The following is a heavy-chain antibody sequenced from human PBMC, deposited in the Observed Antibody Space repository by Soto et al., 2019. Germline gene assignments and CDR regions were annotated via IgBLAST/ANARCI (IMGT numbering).Heavy chain of an antibody. CDR2: INPNSGGT. CDR3: AAGRHDILTCYYYPRDYYYGMDV. Sequence: SVKVSCKASGYTFTGYYMHWVRQAPGQGLEWMGWINPNSGGTNYAQKFQGWVTMTRDTSISTAYMELSRLRSDDTAVYYCAAGRHDILTCYYYPRDYYYGMDVWGQGTTVTVSS. CDR1: GYTFTGYY. J-gene: IGHJ6*02. D-gene: IGHD3-9*01. V-gene: IGHV1-2*04.